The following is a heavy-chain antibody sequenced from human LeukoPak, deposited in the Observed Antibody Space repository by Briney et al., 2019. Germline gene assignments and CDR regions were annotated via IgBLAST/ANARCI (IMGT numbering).Heavy chain of an antibody. J-gene: IGHJ1*01. D-gene: IGHD1-1*01. CDR1: GYTFTTYD. Sequence: ASVKVSCKASGYTFTTYDINWVRRATGQGLQWMGWINPNSGNTGYAQKFQGRITITRNTSISTVYMELSSLRSEDTAVYYCARGSPTAQYFQHWGQGTLVTVSS. CDR2: INPNSGNT. CDR3: ARGSPTAQYFQH. V-gene: IGHV1-8*03.